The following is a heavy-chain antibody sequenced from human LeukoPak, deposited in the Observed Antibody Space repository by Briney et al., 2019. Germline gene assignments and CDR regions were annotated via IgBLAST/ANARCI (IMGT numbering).Heavy chain of an antibody. CDR3: ARCSILWFGEAFDY. D-gene: IGHD3-10*01. CDR1: RFTFSSYG. J-gene: IGHJ4*02. CDR2: ISSSGGST. Sequence: GGSLRLSCAASRFTFSSYGMSWVRQAPGKGLEWVSGISSSGGSTYYADSVKGRFTISRDNAKTSLYLQMNSLRAEDTAVYYCARCSILWFGEAFDYWGQGTLVPVSS. V-gene: IGHV3-48*01.